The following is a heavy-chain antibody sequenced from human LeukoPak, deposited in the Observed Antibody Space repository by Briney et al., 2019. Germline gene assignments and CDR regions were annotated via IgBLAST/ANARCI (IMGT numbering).Heavy chain of an antibody. CDR1: GFTFTGYA. D-gene: IGHD3-16*02. V-gene: IGHV3-21*01. CDR2: ISTGTYI. CDR3: ARDFELSH. Sequence: GGSLRLSCAASGFTFTGYALNWVRQAPGKGLEWVSSISTGTYIYYADSVKGRFTISRDNAENSVYLQMNSLRAEDTAVYYCARDFELSHWGQGTLVTVSS. J-gene: IGHJ4*02.